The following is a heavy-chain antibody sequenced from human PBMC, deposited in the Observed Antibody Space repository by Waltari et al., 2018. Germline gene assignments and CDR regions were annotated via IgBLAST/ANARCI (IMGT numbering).Heavy chain of an antibody. CDR2: TNPHSGNT. Sequence: QVQLVQSGAEVKKPGASVKVSCKASGYTFTSYDINWGRQATGQGLEWMGWTNPHSGNTGYAQKCQARATITRNTYISTAYMELSSLRSEDTAVYYCARATYDSILGDGFEIWGQGTMVTVSS. CDR3: ARATYDSILGDGFEI. CDR1: GYTFTSYD. V-gene: IGHV1-8*03. D-gene: IGHD3-22*01. J-gene: IGHJ3*02.